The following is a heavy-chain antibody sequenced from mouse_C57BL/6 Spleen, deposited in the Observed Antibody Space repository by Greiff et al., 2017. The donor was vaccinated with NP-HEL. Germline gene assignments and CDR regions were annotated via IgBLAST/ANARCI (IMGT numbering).Heavy chain of an antibody. D-gene: IGHD2-4*01. J-gene: IGHJ3*01. CDR1: GFSLTSYG. V-gene: IGHV2-2*01. CDR2: IWSGGST. CDR3: ARIYYDYDGVAY. Sequence: VQLVESGPGLVQPSQSLSITCTVSGFSLTSYGVHWVRQSPGKGLEWLGVIWSGGSTDYNAAFISRLSISKDNSKSQVFFKMNSLQADDTAIYYCARIYYDYDGVAYWGQGTLVTVSA.